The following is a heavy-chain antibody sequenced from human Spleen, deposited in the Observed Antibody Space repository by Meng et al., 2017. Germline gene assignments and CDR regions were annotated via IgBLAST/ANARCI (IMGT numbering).Heavy chain of an antibody. V-gene: IGHV2-5*02. D-gene: IGHD2/OR15-2a*01. CDR1: GFSLKSPGVG. J-gene: IGHJ4*02. Sequence: QITLMESGPQMVQPTPPLTLTCTFSGFSLKSPGVGVGWIRQPTGKALEWLTLIYWDDGKRYSPSLKNRLSITKDTSKNQVVLTVTNMDPVDTGTYYCAHSDSSTYYYAYWGQGTLVTVSS. CDR2: IYWDDGK. CDR3: AHSDSSTYYYAY.